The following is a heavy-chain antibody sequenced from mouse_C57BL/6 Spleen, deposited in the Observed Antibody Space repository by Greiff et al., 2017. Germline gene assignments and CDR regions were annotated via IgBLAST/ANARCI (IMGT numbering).Heavy chain of an antibody. CDR1: GFTFSDYG. CDR3: AKGYRYFDV. CDR2: ISSGSSTI. J-gene: IGHJ1*03. V-gene: IGHV5-17*01. Sequence: EVKVVESGGGLVKPGGSLKLSCAASGFTFSDYGMHWVRQAPEQGLEWVAYISSGSSTIYYADTVKGRFTISRDNAKNTLCLQMTSLRSEDTAMYYCAKGYRYFDVWGTGTTVTVSS.